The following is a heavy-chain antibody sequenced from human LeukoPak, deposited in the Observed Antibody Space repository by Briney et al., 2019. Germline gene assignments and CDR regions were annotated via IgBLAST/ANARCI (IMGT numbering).Heavy chain of an antibody. CDR2: ISSSGSTI. CDR1: GFTFSEYY. CDR3: ARVDIVVVVAATQNYGMDV. V-gene: IGHV3-11*01. D-gene: IGHD2-15*01. Sequence: GGSLRLSCAASGFTFSEYYMSWIRQAPGKGLEWVSYISSSGSTIYYADSVKGRFTISRDNAKNSLYLQMNSLGAEDTAVYYCARVDIVVVVAATQNYGMDVWGQGTTVTVSS. J-gene: IGHJ6*02.